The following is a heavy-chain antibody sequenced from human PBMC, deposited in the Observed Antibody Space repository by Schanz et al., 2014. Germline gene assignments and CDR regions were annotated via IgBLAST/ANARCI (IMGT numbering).Heavy chain of an antibody. CDR2: ISDDGSDK. D-gene: IGHD4-17*01. J-gene: IGHJ6*02. CDR3: AKDRCGDYEVSYYYGMDV. V-gene: IGHV3-30*18. Sequence: QVQLVESGGGVVRPGRSLRLSCAASGFTFSNYGMHWVRQAPGKGLEWVAVISDDGSDKFYADSVKGRFTISRDNSNNTLSLKMISLRNEDTTVYYCAKDRCGDYEVSYYYGMDVWGQGTTVTVSS. CDR1: GFTFSNYG.